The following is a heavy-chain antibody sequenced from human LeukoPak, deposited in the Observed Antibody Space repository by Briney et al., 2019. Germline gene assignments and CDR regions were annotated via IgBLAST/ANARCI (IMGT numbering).Heavy chain of an antibody. D-gene: IGHD5-12*01. CDR2: IYYSGST. CDR1: GGSISSYY. J-gene: IGHJ4*02. CDR3: ARDDSGYDYFDN. Sequence: SETLSPTCTVSGGSISSYYWSWIRQPPGKGLEWIGYIYYSGSTNYNPSLKSRVTISVGTSKNQFSLKLSSVTAADTAVYYCARDDSGYDYFDNWGQGTLVTVSS. V-gene: IGHV4-59*01.